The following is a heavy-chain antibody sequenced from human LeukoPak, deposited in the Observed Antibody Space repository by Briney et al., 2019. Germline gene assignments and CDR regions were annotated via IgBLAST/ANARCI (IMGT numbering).Heavy chain of an antibody. D-gene: IGHD3-9*01. CDR2: INSDGSSI. V-gene: IGHV3-74*01. J-gene: IGHJ4*02. CDR3: ARVSYDILNGGFDY. CDR1: GFPFSSYW. Sequence: TGGSLRLSCAASGFPFSSYWMHWVRQAPGKGLVWVSRINSDGSSISYADSVKGRFTISRDNAKNTLYLQMNSLRAEDTAVYYCARVSYDILNGGFDYWGQGALVTVSS.